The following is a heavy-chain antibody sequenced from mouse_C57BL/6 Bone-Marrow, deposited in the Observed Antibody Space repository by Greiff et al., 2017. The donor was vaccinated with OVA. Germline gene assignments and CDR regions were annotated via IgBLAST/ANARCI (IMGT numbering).Heavy chain of an antibody. CDR3: TTYSNYPLYAMDY. V-gene: IGHV14-4*01. CDR2: IDPENGDT. J-gene: IGHJ4*01. CDR1: GFNIKDDY. D-gene: IGHD2-5*01. Sequence: VQLQQSGAELVRPGASVKLSCTASGFNIKDDYMHWVKQRPEQGLEWIGWIDPENGDTEYASKFQGKATITADTSSNTAYLQLSSLTSEDTAVYYCTTYSNYPLYAMDYWGQGTSVTVSS.